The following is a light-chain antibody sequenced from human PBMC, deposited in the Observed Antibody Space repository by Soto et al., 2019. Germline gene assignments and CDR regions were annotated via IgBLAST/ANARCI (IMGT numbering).Light chain of an antibody. CDR3: AAWGDSLTAVL. V-gene: IGLV1-44*01. CDR1: SSNIGSNT. CDR2: NND. J-gene: IGLJ3*02. Sequence: QSVLTQPPSASGTPGQSVTLSCSGSSSNIGSNTVNWYQQLSGAAPKLLIHNNDQRPSGVPDRLSGSKSGTSASLAISGLQSADEADYYCAAWGDSLTAVLFGGGTKLTVL.